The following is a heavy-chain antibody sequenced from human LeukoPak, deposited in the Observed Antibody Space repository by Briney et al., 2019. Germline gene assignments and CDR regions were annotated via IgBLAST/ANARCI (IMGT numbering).Heavy chain of an antibody. CDR1: GGTFSSYA. V-gene: IGHV1-69*13. J-gene: IGHJ4*02. CDR3: ARDRASLFRGIYSFDY. CDR2: IIPLFGTA. Sequence: SVKVSCKASGGTFSSYAISWVRQAPGQGLEWTGGIIPLFGTANYAQKFQGRVTITADESTNTAYMELSSLRSEDTAVYYCARDRASLFRGIYSFDYWGRGTLVTFSS. D-gene: IGHD3-10*01.